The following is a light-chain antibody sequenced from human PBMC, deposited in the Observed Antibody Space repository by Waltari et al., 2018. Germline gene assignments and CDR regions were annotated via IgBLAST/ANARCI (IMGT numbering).Light chain of an antibody. J-gene: IGLJ1*01. CDR3: SSYTSSSTYV. CDR2: EVS. V-gene: IGLV2-14*01. CDR1: SSYVGGYNY. Sequence: QSALTQPASVSGSPGQSITISCTGTSSYVGGYNYVSWYQQHPGKAPKRMIYEVSNRPSGASNRCSGSKSGNTASLTISGLQAEDEADYYCSSYTSSSTYVFGTGTKVTVL.